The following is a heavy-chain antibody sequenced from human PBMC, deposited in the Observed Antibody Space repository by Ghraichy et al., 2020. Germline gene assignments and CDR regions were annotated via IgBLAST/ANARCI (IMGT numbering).Heavy chain of an antibody. J-gene: IGHJ4*02. V-gene: IGHV3-49*03. CDR1: GFTFGDYG. Sequence: GGSLRLSCTGSGFTFGDYGMSWFRQAPGKGLEWLALMRSRGQGGTAEYAASVRGRFSLLRDDANTIGYLQMDSLQTGDTGVYYCTCDRPTPPRFGCWGPGTLVTVSS. D-gene: IGHD3-3*01. CDR3: TCDRPTPPRFGC. CDR2: MRSRGQGGTA.